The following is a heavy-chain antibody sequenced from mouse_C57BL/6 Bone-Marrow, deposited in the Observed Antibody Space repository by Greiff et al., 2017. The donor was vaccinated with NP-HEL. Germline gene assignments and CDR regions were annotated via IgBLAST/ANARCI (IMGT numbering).Heavy chain of an antibody. CDR3: TRSYDYVDY. V-gene: IGHV1-15*01. CDR2: IDPETGGT. J-gene: IGHJ2*01. Sequence: VQLQESGAELVRPGASVTLSCKASGYTFTDYEMHWVKQTPVHGLEWIGAIDPETGGTAYNQKFKGKAILTADKSSSTAYMELRSLTSEDAAVYYCTRSYDYVDYWGQGTTRTVSS. CDR1: GYTFTDYE. D-gene: IGHD2-3*01.